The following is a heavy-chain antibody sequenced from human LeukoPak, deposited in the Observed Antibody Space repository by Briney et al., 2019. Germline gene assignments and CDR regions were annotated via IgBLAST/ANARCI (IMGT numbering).Heavy chain of an antibody. CDR2: INPSGGST. V-gene: IGHV1-46*01. J-gene: IGHJ1*01. CDR3: ARGVFGELEKLMFQH. CDR1: GYTFTSYY. Sequence: ASVKVSFKASGYTFTSYYIHWVRQAPGQGLEWMGIINPSGGSTSYPQKFQDRVTMTRDTSTSTVYMELSSLKSDDTAIYYCARGVFGELEKLMFQHWGQGTLVTVPS. D-gene: IGHD3-10*02.